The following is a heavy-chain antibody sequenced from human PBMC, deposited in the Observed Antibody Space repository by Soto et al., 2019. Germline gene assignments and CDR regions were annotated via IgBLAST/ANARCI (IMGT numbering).Heavy chain of an antibody. D-gene: IGHD3-22*01. V-gene: IGHV4-30-4*01. CDR2: IYYSGST. J-gene: IGHJ5*02. CDR1: GGSISSGDYY. CDR3: ARGNPPHYYDSSGYYLSWFDP. Sequence: SETLSLTCTVSGGSISSGDYYWSWIRQPPGKGLEWIGYIYYSGSTYYNPSLKSRVTISVDTSKNQFSLKLSSVTAADTAVYYCARGNPPHYYDSSGYYLSWFDPWGQGTLVTVSS.